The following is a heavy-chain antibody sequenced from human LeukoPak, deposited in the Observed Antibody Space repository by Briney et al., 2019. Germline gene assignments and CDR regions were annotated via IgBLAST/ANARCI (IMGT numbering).Heavy chain of an antibody. CDR2: INPYSGAT. V-gene: IGHV1-2*02. D-gene: IGHD4-17*01. CDR1: GYTFTGYY. J-gene: IGHJ4*02. CDR3: ARDHKTTVVMEDY. Sequence: ASVKVSCKASGYTFTGYYMHWVRQAPGQGLEWMGWINPYSGATNYAQKFQGRVTMTRDTSISTAHMELSRLRSDDTAVYFCARDHKTTVVMEDYWGQGTLVTVSS.